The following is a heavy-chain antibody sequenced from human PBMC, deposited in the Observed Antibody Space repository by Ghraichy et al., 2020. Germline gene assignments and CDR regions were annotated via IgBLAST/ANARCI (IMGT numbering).Heavy chain of an antibody. Sequence: SETLSLTCAVYGGSFSGYYWSWIRKPPGKGLEWIGEINHSGSTNYNPSLKSRVTISVDTSKNQFSLKLSSVTAADTAVYYCARGRRRHPPGGRFPGWFDPWGQGTLVTVSS. CDR3: ARGRRRHPPGGRFPGWFDP. J-gene: IGHJ5*02. CDR1: GGSFSGYY. CDR2: INHSGST. V-gene: IGHV4-34*01. D-gene: IGHD3-16*01.